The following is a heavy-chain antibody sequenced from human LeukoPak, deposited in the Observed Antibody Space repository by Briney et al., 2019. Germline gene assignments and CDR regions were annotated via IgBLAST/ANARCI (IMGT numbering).Heavy chain of an antibody. J-gene: IGHJ4*02. D-gene: IGHD3-9*01. Sequence: SETLSLTCTVSGYSISSGNYWGWIRQPPGKGLEWIGSIYHTGSTYYNLSLKSRVTISVDTSNNQFSLKLSSVTAADTAVYYCARVSLTIPVDYWGQGTLVTVSS. V-gene: IGHV4-38-2*02. CDR1: GYSISSGNY. CDR2: IYHTGST. CDR3: ARVSLTIPVDY.